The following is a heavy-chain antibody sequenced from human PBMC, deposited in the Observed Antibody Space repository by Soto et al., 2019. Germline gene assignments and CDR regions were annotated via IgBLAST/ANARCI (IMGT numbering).Heavy chain of an antibody. Sequence: PSETLSLTCTVSVGSISNYYWSWIRQPPGKALEWIGHIYYSGSTTYNPSPKSRLTISVDTTKNQFSLNLSSVTAADKAVYYCARTYGGQVPGSYSYYYYMDVWGKGTTVTVSS. CDR2: IYYSGST. D-gene: IGHD3-10*01. J-gene: IGHJ6*03. V-gene: IGHV4-59*01. CDR3: ARTYGGQVPGSYSYYYYMDV. CDR1: VGSISNYY.